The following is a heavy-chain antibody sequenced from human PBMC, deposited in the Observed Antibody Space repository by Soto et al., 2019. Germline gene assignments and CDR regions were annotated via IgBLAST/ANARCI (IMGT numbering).Heavy chain of an antibody. D-gene: IGHD6-19*01. CDR2: IDPSDSYI. J-gene: IGHJ4*02. CDR3: ARRTVAAAFDF. CDR1: GYSFTNYW. Sequence: PGESLKISCKASGYSFTNYWITGVRQMPGKGLECMGRIDPSDSYINYSPSFQGHVTISADKSISTAYLQWSSLKASDTAMYYCARRTVAAAFDFWGQGTLVTVSS. V-gene: IGHV5-10-1*01.